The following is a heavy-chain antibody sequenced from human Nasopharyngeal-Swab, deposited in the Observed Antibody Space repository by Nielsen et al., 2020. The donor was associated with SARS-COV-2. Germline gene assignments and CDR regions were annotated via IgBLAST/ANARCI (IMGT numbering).Heavy chain of an antibody. CDR3: ARGFYYGSGSQGFDY. J-gene: IGHJ4*02. CDR2: ISGSGGST. V-gene: IGHV3-23*01. Sequence: VRQAPGKGLEWVSAISGSGGSTYYADSVKGRFTISRDNSKNTLYLQMNSLRAEDTAVYYCARGFYYGSGSQGFDYWGQGTLVTVSS. D-gene: IGHD3-10*01.